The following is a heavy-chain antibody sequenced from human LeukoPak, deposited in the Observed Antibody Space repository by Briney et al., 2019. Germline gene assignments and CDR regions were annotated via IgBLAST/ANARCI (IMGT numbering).Heavy chain of an antibody. Sequence: GGSLRLSCAASGFTFSNLWMSWVRQAPGKGLEWVANIKQDGSEKYYVDSVKGRFTISRDNAKNSLYLQMNSLRAEDTAVYYCARLEYSSSSVRSYWGQGTLVTVSS. CDR3: ARLEYSSSSVRSY. CDR2: IKQDGSEK. D-gene: IGHD6-6*01. V-gene: IGHV3-7*01. J-gene: IGHJ4*02. CDR1: GFTFSNLW.